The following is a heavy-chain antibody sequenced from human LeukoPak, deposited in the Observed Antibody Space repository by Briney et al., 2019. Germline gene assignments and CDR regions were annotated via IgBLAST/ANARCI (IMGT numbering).Heavy chain of an antibody. V-gene: IGHV3-53*01. Sequence: GGSLRLSCAASGFTVSSNYMSWVRQAPGKGLEWVSIIYSGGSTYYADSVKGRFTISRDNTKNTLYLQMNSLRAEDTAVYYCASGSGSYRTPYYYMDVWGKGTTVTVSS. J-gene: IGHJ6*03. CDR3: ASGSGSYRTPYYYMDV. D-gene: IGHD3-10*01. CDR1: GFTVSSNY. CDR2: IYSGGST.